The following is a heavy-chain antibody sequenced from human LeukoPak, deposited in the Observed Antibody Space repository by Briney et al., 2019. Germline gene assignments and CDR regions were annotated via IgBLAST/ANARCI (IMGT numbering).Heavy chain of an antibody. D-gene: IGHD5-12*01. CDR1: RFTFSSYW. V-gene: IGHV3-7*03. CDR2: IKQDGSEK. CDR3: ARARGGYDFDY. Sequence: GGSLRLSCAASRFTFSSYWMSWVRQAPGKGLEWVANIKQDGSEKYYVDSVKGRFTNSRDNAKNSLYLQLTSLRAEDTAVYYCARARGGYDFDYWGQGTLVTVSS. J-gene: IGHJ4*02.